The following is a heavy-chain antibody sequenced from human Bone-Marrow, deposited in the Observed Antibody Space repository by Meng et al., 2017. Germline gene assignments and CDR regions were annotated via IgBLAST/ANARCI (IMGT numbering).Heavy chain of an antibody. CDR1: GFTFSSYA. V-gene: IGHV3-30*04. D-gene: IGHD1-26*01. CDR3: ARTRLLSGSTLLDAFDI. J-gene: IGHJ3*02. Sequence: GGSLRLSCAASGFTFSSYAMHWVRQAPGKGLEWVAVISYDGSNKYYADSVKGRFTISRDNSKNTLYLQMSSLRAEDTAVYYCARTRLLSGSTLLDAFDIWGQGTMVTVSS. CDR2: ISYDGSNK.